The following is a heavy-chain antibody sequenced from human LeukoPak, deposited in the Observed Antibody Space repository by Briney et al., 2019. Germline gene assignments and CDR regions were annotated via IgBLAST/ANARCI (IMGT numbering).Heavy chain of an antibody. Sequence: SETLSLTCSVSGGSISSSYWSWIRQPAGRGLECIGRIYGSGSTNYNPSLKSRVTMSVDPSKNQFSLKLSSVTAADTAVYYCAREETGPDAFDIWGQGTMVTVSS. CDR3: AREETGPDAFDI. D-gene: IGHD3-9*01. CDR2: IYGSGST. J-gene: IGHJ3*02. V-gene: IGHV4-4*07. CDR1: GGSISSSY.